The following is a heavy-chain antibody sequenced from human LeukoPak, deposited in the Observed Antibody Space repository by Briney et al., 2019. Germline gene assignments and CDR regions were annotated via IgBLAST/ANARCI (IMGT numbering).Heavy chain of an antibody. D-gene: IGHD1-26*01. V-gene: IGHV3-23*01. CDR3: ASRALSGTYYVYYFDY. Sequence: GGSLRLSCAASGFTFSGYAMSWVRQAPGTGLEWVSLVSDNGVITYYADSVKGRFTISRDNSKNTLYLQMNSLRAEDTAVYYCASRALSGTYYVYYFDYWGQGNLVTVAS. CDR2: VSDNGVIT. J-gene: IGHJ4*02. CDR1: GFTFSGYA.